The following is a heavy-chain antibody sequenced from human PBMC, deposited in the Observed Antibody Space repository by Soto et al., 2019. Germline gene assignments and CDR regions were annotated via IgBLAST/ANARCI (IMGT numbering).Heavy chain of an antibody. D-gene: IGHD3-10*01. CDR2: IIPIFGTA. Sequence: SVKVSCKASGGTFSSYAISWVRQAPGQGLEWMGGIIPIFGTANYAQKFQGRVTITADKSTSTAYMELSSLRSEDTAVYYCATDSGTYNYGSGSYHWPFDYWGQGTLVTVSS. J-gene: IGHJ4*02. V-gene: IGHV1-69*06. CDR3: ATDSGTYNYGSGSYHWPFDY. CDR1: GGTFSSYA.